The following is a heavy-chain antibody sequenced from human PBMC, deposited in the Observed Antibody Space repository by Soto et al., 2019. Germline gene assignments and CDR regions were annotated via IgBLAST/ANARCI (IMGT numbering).Heavy chain of an antibody. CDR1: GYTFTSYA. V-gene: IGHV1-3*01. J-gene: IGHJ3*02. CDR2: INAGNGNT. CDR3: ARVSAPIAVAGTEGAFDI. D-gene: IGHD6-19*01. Sequence: GASVKVSCKASGYTFTSYAIHWVRQAPGQRLEWMGWINAGNGNTKYSQKFQGRVTITRDTSASTAYMELSSLRSEDTAVYYCARVSAPIAVAGTEGAFDIWGQGTMVTVSS.